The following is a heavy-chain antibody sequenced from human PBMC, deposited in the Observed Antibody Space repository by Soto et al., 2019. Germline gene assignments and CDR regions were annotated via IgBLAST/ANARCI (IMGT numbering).Heavy chain of an antibody. Sequence: SGPTLVNPTQTLTLTCTLSGFSLSTTGVGVSWIRQPPGKALEWLALIYWHDGERYSPSLKSRLTITKDTSKNQVVLTMTNMDPVDTATYYCANRGGATVGLYYFDYWGQGAPVTVSS. V-gene: IGHV2-5*01. D-gene: IGHD3-16*01. CDR2: IYWHDGE. CDR1: GFSLSTTGVG. CDR3: ANRGGATVGLYYFDY. J-gene: IGHJ4*02.